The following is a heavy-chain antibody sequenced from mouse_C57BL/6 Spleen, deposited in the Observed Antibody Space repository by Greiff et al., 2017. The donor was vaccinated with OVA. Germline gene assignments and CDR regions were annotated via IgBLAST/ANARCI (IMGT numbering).Heavy chain of an antibody. D-gene: IGHD2-3*01. V-gene: IGHV1-82*01. Sequence: VQRVESGPELVKPGASVKISCKASGYAFSSSWMNWVKQRPGKGLEWIGRIYPGDGDTNYNGKFKGKATLTADKSSSTAYMQLSSLTSEDSAVYFCARGGFYDSFFAYWGQGTLVTVSA. CDR1: GYAFSSSW. J-gene: IGHJ3*01. CDR2: IYPGDGDT. CDR3: ARGGFYDSFFAY.